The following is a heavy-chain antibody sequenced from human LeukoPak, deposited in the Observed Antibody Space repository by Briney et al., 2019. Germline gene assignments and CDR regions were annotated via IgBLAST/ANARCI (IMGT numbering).Heavy chain of an antibody. Sequence: AGGSLRLSCAASGFTFSSYSMNWVRQPPGKGLEWVSSISSSSSYIYYADSVKGRFTISRDNSKNTLYLQMNSLRAEDTAVYYCARNYYGSGSSLTGYWGQGTLVTVSS. CDR3: ARNYYGSGSSLTGY. D-gene: IGHD3-10*01. CDR1: GFTFSSYS. CDR2: ISSSSSYI. V-gene: IGHV3-21*01. J-gene: IGHJ4*02.